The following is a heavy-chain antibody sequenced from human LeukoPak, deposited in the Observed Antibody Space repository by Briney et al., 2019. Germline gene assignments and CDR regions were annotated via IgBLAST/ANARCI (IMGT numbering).Heavy chain of an antibody. J-gene: IGHJ4*02. CDR1: GFTFSDEY. V-gene: IGHV3-30*18. Sequence: GGSLRLSCAASGFTFSDEYMSWIRQAPGKGLEWVAVISYDGSNKYYADSVKGRFTISRDNSKNTLYLQMNSLRAEDTAVYYCAKDLRYWGQGTLVTVSS. CDR3: AKDLRY. CDR2: ISYDGSNK.